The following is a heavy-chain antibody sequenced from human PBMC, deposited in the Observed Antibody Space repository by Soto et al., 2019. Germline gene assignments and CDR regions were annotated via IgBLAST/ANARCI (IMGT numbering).Heavy chain of an antibody. V-gene: IGHV4-30-4*01. CDR1: GGSISSGDYY. Sequence: QVQLQESGPGLVKPSQTLSLTCTVSGGSISSGDYYWSWIRQPPGKVLEWIGYIYYSGSTYYNPSLKSRVTRSVDTSKNQFSLKLSSVTAADTAVYYCARSPYSSGFYFDYWGQGTLVTVSS. J-gene: IGHJ4*02. CDR2: IYYSGST. CDR3: ARSPYSSGFYFDY. D-gene: IGHD6-19*01.